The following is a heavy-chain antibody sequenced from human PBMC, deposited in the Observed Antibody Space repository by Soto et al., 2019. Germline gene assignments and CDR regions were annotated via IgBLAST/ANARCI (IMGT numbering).Heavy chain of an antibody. J-gene: IGHJ4*02. V-gene: IGHV3-23*01. CDR1: GFAFSFYS. CDR3: AKDRGGFTNGWEFFDS. CDR2: ISGNGGTT. Sequence: EVVLLESGGGLVQPGGSLRLSCEVSGFAFSFYSMSWVRQAQGKGLEWVASISGNGGTTYYAASGKARFTFSRDNSKNTLYLQMNNLRGEDTAVYYCAKDRGGFTNGWEFFDSWGQGTLVTVSS. D-gene: IGHD3-10*01.